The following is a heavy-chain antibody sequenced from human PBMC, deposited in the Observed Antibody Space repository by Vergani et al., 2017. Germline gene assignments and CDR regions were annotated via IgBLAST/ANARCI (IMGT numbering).Heavy chain of an antibody. J-gene: IGHJ5*02. CDR2: IYTSGST. Sequence: QVQLQESGPGLVKPSQTLSLTCTVSGGSISSGSYYWSWIRQPAGKGLEWIGRIYTSGSTNYNPSLKSRVTISVDTSKNQFSLKLSSVTAADTAVYYCARLSTNGFDNWGQGTLVTVSS. V-gene: IGHV4-61*02. CDR3: ARLSTNGFDN. CDR1: GGSISSGSYY.